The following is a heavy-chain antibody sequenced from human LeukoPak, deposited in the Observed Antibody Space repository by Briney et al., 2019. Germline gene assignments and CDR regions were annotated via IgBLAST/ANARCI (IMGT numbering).Heavy chain of an antibody. CDR1: GGTFSSYA. CDR2: IIPIFGTA. D-gene: IGHD6-13*01. J-gene: IGHJ6*02. CDR3: ARDYVRGYSSTTPRYYYGMDV. Sequence: GASVKVSCKASGGTFSSYAISWVRQAPGQGLEWMGGIIPIFGTANYAQKFQGRVTITADESTSTAYMELSSLRSEDTAVYYCARDYVRGYSSTTPRYYYGMDVWGLGTTVTVSS. V-gene: IGHV1-69*01.